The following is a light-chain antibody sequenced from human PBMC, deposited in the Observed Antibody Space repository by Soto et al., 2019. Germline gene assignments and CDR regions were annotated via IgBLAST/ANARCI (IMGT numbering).Light chain of an antibody. CDR2: GAS. J-gene: IGKJ2*01. Sequence: EIVMTHSPATLSVSPGDRATLSCRASQTVRDNLAWYQQKPGQAPRLLIYGASTRATGIPARFSGSGSGTECTLTIDSLPSEDFALYFCQQSNNWPYTFGQGTKLEIK. CDR3: QQSNNWPYT. V-gene: IGKV3-15*01. CDR1: QTVRDN.